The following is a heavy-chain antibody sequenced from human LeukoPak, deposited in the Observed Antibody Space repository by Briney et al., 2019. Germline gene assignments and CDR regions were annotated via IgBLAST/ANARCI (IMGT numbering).Heavy chain of an antibody. J-gene: IGHJ3*02. CDR2: ISSRSSHI. CDR1: GFTFSSYS. Sequence: PGGSLRLSCAASGFTFSSYSMNWVRQAPGKGLEWVSSISSRSSHIFYADSVKGRFTISRDNAKNSLHLQMNSLRAEDTAVYYCARGGTGATRDDTFDIWGQGAMVTVSS. CDR3: ARGGTGATRDDTFDI. D-gene: IGHD1-7*01. V-gene: IGHV3-21*01.